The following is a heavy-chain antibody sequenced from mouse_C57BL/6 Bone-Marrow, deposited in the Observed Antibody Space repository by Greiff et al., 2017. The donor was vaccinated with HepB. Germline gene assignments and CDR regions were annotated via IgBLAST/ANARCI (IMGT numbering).Heavy chain of an antibody. V-gene: IGHV1-50*01. J-gene: IGHJ3*01. CDR2: IDPSDSYT. CDR3: ARGITGTMAWCAY. D-gene: IGHD4-1*01. CDR1: GYTFTSYW. Sequence: QVQLQQPGAELVKPGASVKLSCKASGYTFTSYWMQWVKQRPGQGLEWIGEIDPSDSYTNYNQKFKGKATLTVDTSSSTAYMQLSSLTSEDSAVYYCARGITGTMAWCAYWGQGTLVTVSA.